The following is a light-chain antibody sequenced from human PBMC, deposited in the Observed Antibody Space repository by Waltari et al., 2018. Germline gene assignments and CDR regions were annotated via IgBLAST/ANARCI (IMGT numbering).Light chain of an antibody. CDR1: QDINNY. V-gene: IGKV1-33*01. CDR2: DAS. Sequence: DIQMTQSPSSLSASVGDRVTITCQASQDINNYLNWYQQKPGKAPKLLIYDASSLETGVPSRFSGRGSGSHFTFTISSLQPEDIATYYCHQYDNLPFTFGPGTKVDIK. CDR3: HQYDNLPFT. J-gene: IGKJ3*01.